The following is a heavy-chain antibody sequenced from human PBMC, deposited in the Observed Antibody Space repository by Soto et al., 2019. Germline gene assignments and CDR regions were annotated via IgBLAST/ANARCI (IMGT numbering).Heavy chain of an antibody. Sequence: EVQLVESGGGLVQPGRSLRLSCAASGFTFDDYAMHWVRQAPGKGLEWVSGISWNSGSIGYADSVKGRFTISRDNAKNSLYLQMNSLRAEDTALYYCAKGSIAARPGWFDPWGQGTLVTVSS. D-gene: IGHD6-6*01. CDR1: GFTFDDYA. CDR2: ISWNSGSI. V-gene: IGHV3-9*01. CDR3: AKGSIAARPGWFDP. J-gene: IGHJ5*02.